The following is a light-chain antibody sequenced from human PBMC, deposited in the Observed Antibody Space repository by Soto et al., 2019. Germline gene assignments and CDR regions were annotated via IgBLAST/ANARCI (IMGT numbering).Light chain of an antibody. CDR2: DVS. Sequence: QSALTQPASVSGSPGQSITISCTGTSSDVGGYNYVSWYQQDPGKAPKLMIYDVSNRPSGVSNRFSGSKSGNTASLTISGLQAEEEADYYCSSYTSSSTLPYVFGTGTKVTVL. CDR3: SSYTSSSTLPYV. CDR1: SSDVGGYNY. J-gene: IGLJ1*01. V-gene: IGLV2-14*01.